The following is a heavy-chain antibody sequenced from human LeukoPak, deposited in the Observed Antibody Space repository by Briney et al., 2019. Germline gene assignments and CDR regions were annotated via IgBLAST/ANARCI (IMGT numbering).Heavy chain of an antibody. CDR3: ARVWGGATERRLDY. D-gene: IGHD1-26*01. J-gene: IGHJ4*02. CDR1: GYTFTSYG. CDR2: INPNSGGT. V-gene: IGHV1-2*02. Sequence: ASVKVSCKASGYTFTSYGISWVRQAPGQGLEWVGWINPNSGGTNYAQKFQGRVTMTRDTSISTAYMELSRLRSDDTAVYYCARVWGGATERRLDYWGQGTLVTVSS.